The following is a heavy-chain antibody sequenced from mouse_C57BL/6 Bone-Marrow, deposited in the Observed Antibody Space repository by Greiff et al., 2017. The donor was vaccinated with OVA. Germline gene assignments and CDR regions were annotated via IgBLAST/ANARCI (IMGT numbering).Heavy chain of an antibody. CDR3: AGRGYYGSNGYFDV. CDR1: GFTFSDYG. CDR2: ISNLAYSI. J-gene: IGHJ1*03. V-gene: IGHV5-15*04. Sequence: DVKLVESGGGLVQPGGSLKLSCAASGFTFSDYGMAWVRQAPRKGPGGVAFISNLAYSIYYADTVTGRFTISRENAKNTLYLERSSLRSEDTAMYYGAGRGYYGSNGYFDVGGTGTTVTVSS. D-gene: IGHD1-1*01.